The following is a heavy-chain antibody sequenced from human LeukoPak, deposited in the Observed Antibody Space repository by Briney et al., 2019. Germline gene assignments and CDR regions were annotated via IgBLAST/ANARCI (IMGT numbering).Heavy chain of an antibody. D-gene: IGHD3-3*01. J-gene: IGHJ4*02. V-gene: IGHV3-30*03. CDR1: GFTFSRHG. Sequence: GGSLRLSCAPSGFTFSRHGMHWVRQAPGKGLEWVATISNDGSRKYYAHSVEGRFTISRDNSKNTLYLQMDSLRAEDTAVYYCARDRAWNYFDYWGQGTLVTVSS. CDR3: ARDRAWNYFDY. CDR2: ISNDGSRK.